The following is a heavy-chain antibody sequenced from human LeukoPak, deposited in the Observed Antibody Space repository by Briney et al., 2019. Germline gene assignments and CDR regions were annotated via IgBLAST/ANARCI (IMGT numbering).Heavy chain of an antibody. V-gene: IGHV4-34*01. CDR3: ASIPVGANYFDY. Sequence: SETLSLTCAVYGGSFSGYYWSWIRQPPGKGLEWIGEINHSGSTNYNPSLKSRVTISVDTSKNQFSLKLSSVTAADTAVYYCASIPVGANYFDYWGQGTLVTVSS. CDR2: INHSGST. CDR1: GGSFSGYY. D-gene: IGHD1-26*01. J-gene: IGHJ4*02.